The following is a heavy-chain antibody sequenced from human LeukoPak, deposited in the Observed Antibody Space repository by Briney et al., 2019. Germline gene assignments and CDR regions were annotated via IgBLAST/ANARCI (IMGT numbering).Heavy chain of an antibody. CDR3: AAGGGRHNSDCNWLDP. D-gene: IGHD1-1*01. V-gene: IGHV4-59*02. CDR2: IYYTGST. Sequence: SETLSLTCSVSGASVNGRYWMWIRQPPGKGPEWIGYIYYTGSTTYNPSLKSRVTLSVDTSKNHLSLKLTSVTAADTAVYFCAAGGGRHNSDCNWLDPWGQGILVAVSS. J-gene: IGHJ5*02. CDR1: GASVNGRY.